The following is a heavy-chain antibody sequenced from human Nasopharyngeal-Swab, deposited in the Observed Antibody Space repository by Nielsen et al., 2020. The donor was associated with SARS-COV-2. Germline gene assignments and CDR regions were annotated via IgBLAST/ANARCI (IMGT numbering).Heavy chain of an antibody. CDR1: GYTLTEIS. V-gene: IGHV1-24*01. CDR2: FEPEDGET. CDR3: ATGPAYYYYYGMDV. Sequence: ASVKVSCKVSGYTLTEISMHWVRQAPGKGLEWMGGFEPEDGETIYAQKFQGRVTMTEDTSTDTAYMELSSLRSEDTAVYYCATGPAYYYYYGMDVWGQGTTVTVSS. J-gene: IGHJ6*02.